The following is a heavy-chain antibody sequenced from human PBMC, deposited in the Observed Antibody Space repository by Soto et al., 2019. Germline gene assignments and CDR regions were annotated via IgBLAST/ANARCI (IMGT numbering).Heavy chain of an antibody. D-gene: IGHD2-2*02. CDR3: ASDRAIAYSGLDP. J-gene: IGHJ5*02. Sequence: EVQLVESGGGLVQPGGSLRLSCAASGFTFSSYWMHWVRQAPGKGLVWVSRMNSDGRSTSYADSVEGRFTISRDNAKNTLYLQMNSLRAEDTAVYYCASDRAIAYSGLDPGGKGPLVTVSS. V-gene: IGHV3-74*01. CDR1: GFTFSSYW. CDR2: MNSDGRST.